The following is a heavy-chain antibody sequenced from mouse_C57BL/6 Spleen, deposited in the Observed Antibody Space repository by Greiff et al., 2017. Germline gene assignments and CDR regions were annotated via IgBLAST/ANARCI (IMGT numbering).Heavy chain of an antibody. D-gene: IGHD1-1*01. CDR2: INPNNGGT. V-gene: IGHV1-18*01. J-gene: IGHJ1*03. CDR1: GYKFTDYN. Sequence: VQLQQSGPELVKPGASVKIPCKASGYKFTDYNLDWVKQSHGQSLEWIGDINPNNGGTSYNQKFKGKATLTVDKSSSTAYMERRSLTSEDTAVYCCARGDYYCSVYFDVWGTGATVTVSS. CDR3: ARGDYYCSVYFDV.